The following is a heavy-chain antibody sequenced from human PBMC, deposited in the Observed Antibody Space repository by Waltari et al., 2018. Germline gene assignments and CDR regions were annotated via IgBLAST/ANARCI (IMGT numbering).Heavy chain of an antibody. V-gene: IGHV3-48*04. CDR2: ISSSSSTI. D-gene: IGHD3-3*01. CDR1: GFTFSSYS. J-gene: IGHJ6*03. Sequence: EVQLVESGGGLVQPGGSLRLSCAASGFTFSSYSMNWVRQAPGKGLGWVSYISSSSSTIYYADSVKGRFTISRDNAKNSLYLQMNSLRAEDTAVYYCARDPQYYDFWSGRPTYYMDVWGKGTTVTVSS. CDR3: ARDPQYYDFWSGRPTYYMDV.